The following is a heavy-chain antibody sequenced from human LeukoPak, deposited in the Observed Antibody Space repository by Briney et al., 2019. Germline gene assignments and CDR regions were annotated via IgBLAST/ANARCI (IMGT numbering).Heavy chain of an antibody. J-gene: IGHJ3*02. D-gene: IGHD2-2*01. Sequence: GGSLRLSCAASGFTFSSYWMSWVRQAPGKGLEWVANIKQDGSEKYYVDSVRGRFTISRDNARTSLYLQMNSLRAEDTAVYYCATHCSSVSCSLATFDIWGQGTMVTVSS. CDR3: ATHCSSVSCSLATFDI. CDR1: GFTFSSYW. CDR2: IKQDGSEK. V-gene: IGHV3-7*01.